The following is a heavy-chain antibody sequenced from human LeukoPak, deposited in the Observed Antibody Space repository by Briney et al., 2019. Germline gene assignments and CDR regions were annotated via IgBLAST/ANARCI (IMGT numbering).Heavy chain of an antibody. CDR2: IYYSGST. V-gene: IGHV4-59*01. CDR3: ARANRYYYGSGTQGYYYYYGMDA. J-gene: IGHJ6*02. CDR1: GGSISSYY. D-gene: IGHD3-10*01. Sequence: SETLSLTCTVSGGSISSYYWSWIRQPPGKGLEWIGYIYYSGSTNYNPSLKGRVTISVDTSKNQFSLKLSSVTAADTAVYYCARANRYYYGSGTQGYYYYYGMDAWGQGTTVTVSS.